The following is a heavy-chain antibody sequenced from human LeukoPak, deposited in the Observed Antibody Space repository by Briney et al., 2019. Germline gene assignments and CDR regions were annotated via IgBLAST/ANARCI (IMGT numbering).Heavy chain of an antibody. J-gene: IGHJ6*04. D-gene: IGHD3-9*01. V-gene: IGHV3-74*01. CDR1: GFTFSSYW. Sequence: GGSLRLSCAASGFTFSSYWMHWVRKAPGKGLVWVSRINSDGSSTSYADSVKGRFTISRDNAKNTLYLQMNSLRAEDTAVYYCARENYGYVDWLSYYYYGMDVWGKGTTVTVSS. CDR3: ARENYGYVDWLSYYYYGMDV. CDR2: INSDGSST.